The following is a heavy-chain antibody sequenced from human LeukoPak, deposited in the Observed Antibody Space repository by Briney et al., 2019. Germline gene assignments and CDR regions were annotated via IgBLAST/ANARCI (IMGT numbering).Heavy chain of an antibody. CDR1: GGTFSSYA. V-gene: IGHV1-69*13. J-gene: IGHJ6*04. D-gene: IGHD1-1*01. CDR2: IIPIFGTA. CDR3: ARGTTGTTPVRYYYYGMDV. Sequence: SVKVSCKASGGTFSSYAVSWVRQAPGQGLEWMGGIIPIFGTANYAQKFQGRVTITADESTSTAYMELSSLRSEDTAVYYCARGTTGTTPVRYYYYGMDVWGKGTTVTASS.